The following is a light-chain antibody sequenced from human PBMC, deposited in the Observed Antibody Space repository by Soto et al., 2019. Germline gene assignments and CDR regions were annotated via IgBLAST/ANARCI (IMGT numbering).Light chain of an antibody. V-gene: IGKV1-39*01. CDR2: VAS. J-gene: IGKJ2*01. CDR1: HSISNS. CDR3: HQTFSPPYT. Sequence: DIQMTQSLFSLSASVGDSGTITCRASHSISNSLSWYQQKPGKAPKFLIYVASTLQRGVPSRFSGSGSGTDFTLTISSLQPEDFATYYCHQTFSPPYTFGQGTKLEIK.